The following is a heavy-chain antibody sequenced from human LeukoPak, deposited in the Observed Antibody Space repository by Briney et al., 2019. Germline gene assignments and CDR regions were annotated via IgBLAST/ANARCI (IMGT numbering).Heavy chain of an antibody. J-gene: IGHJ4*02. Sequence: GGSLRLSCAASAFTFTDYAMSRVRQAPGKGLEWVGRIKSKTDGGTTDYAAPVKGRFTISRDDSKNTLYLQVNSLKTEDTAVYYCTARGRYSSIQYWGQGTLVTVSS. D-gene: IGHD6-13*01. CDR3: TARGRYSSIQY. CDR2: IKSKTDGGTT. V-gene: IGHV3-15*01. CDR1: AFTFTDYA.